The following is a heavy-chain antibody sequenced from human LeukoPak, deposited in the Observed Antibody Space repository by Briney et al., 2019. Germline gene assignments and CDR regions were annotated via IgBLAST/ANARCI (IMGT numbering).Heavy chain of an antibody. CDR2: ISSSSSTI. Sequence: GGSLRLSCAASGFTFSSYSMNWVRQGPGKGLEWGSDISSSSSTIYYADSVKGRFTISRDNAKNSLYLPMNSLRDEDTAVYYCARTRPSFTVIVVVPLDYWGQGTLVTVSS. D-gene: IGHD3-22*01. V-gene: IGHV3-48*02. J-gene: IGHJ4*02. CDR3: ARTRPSFTVIVVVPLDY. CDR1: GFTFSSYS.